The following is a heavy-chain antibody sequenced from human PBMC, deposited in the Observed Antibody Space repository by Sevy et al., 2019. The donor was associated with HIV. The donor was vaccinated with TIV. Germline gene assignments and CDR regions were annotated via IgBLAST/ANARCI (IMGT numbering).Heavy chain of an antibody. CDR2: IRRKVNIYAT. V-gene: IGHV3-73*01. CDR1: GFNFSGST. Sequence: GESLKISCAASGFNFSGSTMYWVRQASGKGLEWVDRIRRKVNIYATAYAASVKGRFTISRDDSKNTAYLQMNGLKTEDTAMYYCSSQRSIAVAGDYFDYWGQGTLVTVSS. CDR3: SSQRSIAVAGDYFDY. J-gene: IGHJ4*02. D-gene: IGHD6-19*01.